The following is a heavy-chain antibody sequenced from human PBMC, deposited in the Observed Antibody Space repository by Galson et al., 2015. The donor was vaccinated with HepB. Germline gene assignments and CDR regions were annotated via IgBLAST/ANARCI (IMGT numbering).Heavy chain of an antibody. CDR2: TYYRSKWYN. Sequence: CAISGDSVSNNYAAWNRIRQSPSRGLEWLGRTYYRSKWYNDYANSVKSRVTINSDTSKNQFSLHLKSVTPDDTAVYYCAREIHKYFYDSSGYDYWGQGSLVTVSS. V-gene: IGHV6-1*01. J-gene: IGHJ4*02. CDR3: AREIHKYFYDSSGYDY. D-gene: IGHD3-22*01. CDR1: GDSVSNNYAA.